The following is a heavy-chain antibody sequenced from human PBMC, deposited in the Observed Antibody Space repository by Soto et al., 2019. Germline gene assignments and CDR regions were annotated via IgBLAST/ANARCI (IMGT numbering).Heavy chain of an antibody. J-gene: IGHJ4*02. CDR3: TRSAISPYGGLMGPFDY. CDR1: GYTFTAYA. CDR2: INPANGNT. V-gene: IGHV1-3*05. D-gene: IGHD3-16*01. Sequence: QVQLAQSGAEERKPGASVKVSCEATGYTFTAYAMHWVRQAPGQRLEWMGWINPANGNTKYSQKFQGRHTISSDTSANTVCIELNRLTSEDTAMYYCTRSAISPYGGLMGPFDYWGQGNLVTVSS.